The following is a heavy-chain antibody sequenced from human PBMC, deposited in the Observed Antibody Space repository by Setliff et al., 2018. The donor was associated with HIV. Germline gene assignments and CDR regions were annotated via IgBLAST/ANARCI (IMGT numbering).Heavy chain of an antibody. Sequence: LRLSCAASGFNLNIYGMHWVRQAPGKGLEWVAVTWPDGSDKYYVDSVKGRFTISKDNSKNTLYLQMNSLRAEDTAVYYCAKDRIVVGYYMDVWGKGTTVTVSS. J-gene: IGHJ6*03. CDR3: AKDRIVVGYYMDV. CDR1: GFNLNIYG. D-gene: IGHD2-2*01. V-gene: IGHV3-33*06. CDR2: TWPDGSDK.